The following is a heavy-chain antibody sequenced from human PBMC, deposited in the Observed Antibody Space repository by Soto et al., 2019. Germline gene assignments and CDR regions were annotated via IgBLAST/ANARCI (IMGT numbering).Heavy chain of an antibody. CDR3: ARVQSASYYYYGMDV. CDR1: GYTFTGYY. D-gene: IGHD3-9*01. CDR2: INPNSGGT. V-gene: IGHV1-2*04. Sequence: ASVKVSCKASGYTFTGYYMHWVRQAPGQGLEWMGWINPNSGGTNYAQKFQGWVTMTRDTSISTAYMELSRLRSDDTAVYYCARVQSASYYYYGMDVWGQGTTVTVSS. J-gene: IGHJ6*02.